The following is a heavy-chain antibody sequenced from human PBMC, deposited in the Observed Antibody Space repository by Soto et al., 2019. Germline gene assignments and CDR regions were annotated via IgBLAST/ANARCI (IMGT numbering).Heavy chain of an antibody. V-gene: IGHV1-69*06. CDR2: IIPIFGTA. Sequence: QVQLVQSGAEVKKPGSSVKVSCKASGGTFSSYAISWVRQAPGQGLEWMGGIIPIFGTANHAQKFQGRVTNYADKSTSTAFMEPGSLGSDDTAAYDCATDPRGYSYGRFDYWGQGTLVTVSS. D-gene: IGHD5-18*01. CDR1: GGTFSSYA. CDR3: ATDPRGYSYGRFDY. J-gene: IGHJ4*02.